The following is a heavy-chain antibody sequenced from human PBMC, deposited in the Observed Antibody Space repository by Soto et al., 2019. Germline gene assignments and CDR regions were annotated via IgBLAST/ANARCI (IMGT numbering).Heavy chain of an antibody. CDR3: AKDAREYYYDSSGYY. Sequence: GGSLILSCAAAGFTFSSYAMSWVRQAPGKGLEWVSAISGSGGSTYYADSVKGRSTISRDNSKNTLYLQMNSLRAEDTAVYYCAKDAREYYYDSSGYYWGQGTLVTVSS. V-gene: IGHV3-23*01. CDR2: ISGSGGST. D-gene: IGHD3-22*01. J-gene: IGHJ4*02. CDR1: GFTFSSYA.